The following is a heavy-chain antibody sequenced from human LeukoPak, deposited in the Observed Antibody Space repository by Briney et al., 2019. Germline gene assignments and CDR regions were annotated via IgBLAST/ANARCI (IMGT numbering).Heavy chain of an antibody. CDR3: ARAASIVVVPAAMSFDY. J-gene: IGHJ4*02. D-gene: IGHD2-2*01. V-gene: IGHV1-2*04. Sequence: ASVKVSCKASGYTFTGYYMHWVRQAPGQGLEWMGWINPNSGSTNYAQKFQGWVTMTRDTSISTAYMELSRLRSDDTAVYYCARAASIVVVPAAMSFDYWGQGTLVTVSS. CDR2: INPNSGST. CDR1: GYTFTGYY.